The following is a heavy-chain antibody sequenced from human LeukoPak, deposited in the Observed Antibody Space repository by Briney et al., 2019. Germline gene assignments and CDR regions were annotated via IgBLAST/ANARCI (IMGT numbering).Heavy chain of an antibody. D-gene: IGHD2-2*01. CDR3: ARTPSSRVTKLDY. J-gene: IGHJ4*02. V-gene: IGHV5-51*01. CDR1: GYSFTSYW. Sequence: GASLKISCKGSGYSFTSYWIGWVRQMPGKGLEWMGIIYPGDSDTRYSPSFQGQVTISADESISTAYLQWSSLKASDTAMYYCARTPSSRVTKLDYWGQGTLVTVSS. CDR2: IYPGDSDT.